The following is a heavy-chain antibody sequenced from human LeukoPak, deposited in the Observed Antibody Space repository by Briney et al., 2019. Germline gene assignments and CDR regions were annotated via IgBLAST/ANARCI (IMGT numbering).Heavy chain of an antibody. D-gene: IGHD2-2*01. Sequence: GGSLRLSCAASGFTFSSYGMHWVRQAPGKGLEWVAFMQYDGSNKYYPDSAKGRFTISRDNSKNTLYLQMDSLRAEDTAVYYCARDFGPAALDYWGQGTLVTVSS. CDR2: MQYDGSNK. CDR1: GFTFSSYG. CDR3: ARDFGPAALDY. V-gene: IGHV3-30*02. J-gene: IGHJ4*02.